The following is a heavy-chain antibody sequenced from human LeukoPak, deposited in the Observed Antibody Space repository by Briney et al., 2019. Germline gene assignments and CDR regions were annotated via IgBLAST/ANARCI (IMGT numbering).Heavy chain of an antibody. CDR2: VSYDGSNK. D-gene: IGHD4-17*01. Sequence: QSGGSLRLSCAASGFTFSNYNFYWVRQPPGKGLEWVAAVSYDGSNKYYADSVRGRLTISRDNSKNTLYLQMNSLRAEDTAVYYCARAGRADGDYHYFDYWGQGTLVTVSS. CDR1: GFTFSNYN. V-gene: IGHV3-30*03. CDR3: ARAGRADGDYHYFDY. J-gene: IGHJ4*02.